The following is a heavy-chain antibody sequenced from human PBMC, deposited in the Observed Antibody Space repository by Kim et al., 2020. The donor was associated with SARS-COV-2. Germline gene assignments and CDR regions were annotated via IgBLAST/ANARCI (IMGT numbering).Heavy chain of an antibody. CDR2: IYHSGST. J-gene: IGHJ4*02. CDR3: ARDPGDYAFDY. Sequence: SETLSLTCTVSGYSISSGYYWGWIRQPPGKGLEWIGSIYHSGSTYYNPSLKSRVTISVDTSKNQFSLKLSSVTAADTAVYYCARDPGDYAFDYWGQGTLVTVSS. V-gene: IGHV4-38-2*02. D-gene: IGHD4-17*01. CDR1: GYSISSGYY.